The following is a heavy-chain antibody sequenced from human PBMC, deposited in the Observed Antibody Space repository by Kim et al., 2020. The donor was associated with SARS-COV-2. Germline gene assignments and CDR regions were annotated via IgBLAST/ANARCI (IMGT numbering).Heavy chain of an antibody. V-gene: IGHV3-13*01. D-gene: IGHD4-17*01. J-gene: IGHJ4*02. Sequence: GGSLRLSCAASGFTFSSYDMHWVRQSAGKGLEWVSGIDTGGDTYYADSVRGRFTISRENAKKSFYLQMNSLSVGDTATYYCVRVVLYGDYVYDHWGQGTWVTVSS. CDR3: VRVVLYGDYVYDH. CDR1: GFTFSSYD. CDR2: IDTGGDT.